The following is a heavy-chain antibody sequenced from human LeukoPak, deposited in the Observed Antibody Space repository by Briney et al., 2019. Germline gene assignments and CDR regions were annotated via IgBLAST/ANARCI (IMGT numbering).Heavy chain of an antibody. V-gene: IGHV3-21*01. CDR1: GFAFSDDS. Sequence: GGSLRLSCVASGFAFSDDSMNWVRQPPGKGLEWVSSISSTSKYIYYADSVKGRFTISRDNAQNSLYLQMNSLRAEDTAVYYCTRGSYGDYEYWGQGTLVTVSS. J-gene: IGHJ4*02. D-gene: IGHD4-17*01. CDR2: ISSTSKYI. CDR3: TRGSYGDYEY.